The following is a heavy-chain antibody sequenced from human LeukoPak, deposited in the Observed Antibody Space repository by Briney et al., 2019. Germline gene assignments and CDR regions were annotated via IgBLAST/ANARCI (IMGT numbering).Heavy chain of an antibody. Sequence: PSQTLSLTCTVSGGYISRGGYFWGWIRQHPGKGLGWIGYIDESGTTHYNPALKSRLTISVDVSNNQFSLKLTSALAADTAVYYCARSLIAPSLGAGACFGPWGRGTLVTVSS. D-gene: IGHD3-16*02. J-gene: IGHJ5*02. CDR1: GGYISRGGYF. CDR3: ARSLIAPSLGAGACFGP. V-gene: IGHV4-31*03. CDR2: IDESGTT.